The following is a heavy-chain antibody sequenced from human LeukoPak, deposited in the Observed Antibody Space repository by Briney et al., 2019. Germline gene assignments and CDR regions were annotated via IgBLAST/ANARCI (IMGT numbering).Heavy chain of an antibody. J-gene: IGHJ4*02. D-gene: IGHD6-13*01. V-gene: IGHV3-21*01. CDR1: GFTFSRYS. Sequence: GGSLRLSCAASGFTFSRYSMNWVRQAPGKGLEWVSSISSSSSYIYYADSVKGRFTISRDNAKNSLYLQMNSLRAEDTAVYYCARGDVAHAGTPDYWGQGTLVTVSS. CDR3: ARGDVAHAGTPDY. CDR2: ISSSSSYI.